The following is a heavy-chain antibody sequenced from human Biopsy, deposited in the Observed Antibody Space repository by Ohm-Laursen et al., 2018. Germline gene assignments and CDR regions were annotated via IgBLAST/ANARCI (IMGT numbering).Heavy chain of an antibody. J-gene: IGHJ3*02. CDR2: ITTSGETT. CDR1: GFTYTNYA. CDR3: AKFTGYTFPWDAFDM. V-gene: IGHV3-23*01. Sequence: SLRLSCTASGFTYTNYAVSWVRQAPGQGLEWVSAITTSGETTYYTDPVKGRFTISRDNSKNTLYLQMPSLGADDTAIYYCAKFTGYTFPWDAFDMWGQGTMVTVSS. D-gene: IGHD1-1*01.